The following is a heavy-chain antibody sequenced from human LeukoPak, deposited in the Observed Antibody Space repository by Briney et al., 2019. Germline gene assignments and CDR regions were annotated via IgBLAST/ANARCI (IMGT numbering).Heavy chain of an antibody. D-gene: IGHD6-13*01. CDR2: ISYDGSNK. V-gene: IGHV3-30-3*01. CDR1: GFTFSSYA. Sequence: GGSLRPSCAASGFTFSSYAMHWVRQAPGKGLEWVAVISYDGSNKYYADSVKGRFTISRDNSKNTLYLQMNSLRAEDTAVYYCASSWGQQLVDWFDPWGQGTLVTVSS. CDR3: ASSWGQQLVDWFDP. J-gene: IGHJ5*02.